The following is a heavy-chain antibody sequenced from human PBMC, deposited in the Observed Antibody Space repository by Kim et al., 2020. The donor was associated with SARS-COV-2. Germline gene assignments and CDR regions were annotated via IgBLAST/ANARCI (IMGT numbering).Heavy chain of an antibody. CDR2: ISGSGGST. J-gene: IGHJ6*04. D-gene: IGHD6-19*01. CDR1: GFTFSSYA. V-gene: IGHV3-23*01. Sequence: GGSLRLSCAASGFTFSSYAMSWVRQAPGKGLEWVSAISGSGGSTYYADSVKGRFTISRDNSKNTLYLQMNSLRAEDTAVYYCAKIYGIAVAGTRYGDYYYGMDVWGKGTTVTVSS. CDR3: AKIYGIAVAGTRYGDYYYGMDV.